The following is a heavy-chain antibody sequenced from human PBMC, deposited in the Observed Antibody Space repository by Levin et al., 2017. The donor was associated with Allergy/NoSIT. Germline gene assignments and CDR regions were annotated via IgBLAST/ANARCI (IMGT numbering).Heavy chain of an antibody. CDR2: IYYSGST. CDR3: ARAFYGSGSNFDY. V-gene: IGHV4-59*01. CDR1: GGSISSYY. J-gene: IGHJ4*02. D-gene: IGHD3-10*01. Sequence: GSLRLSCTVSGGSISSYYWSWIRQPPGKGLEWIGYIYYSGSTNYNPSLKSRVTISVDTSKNQFSLKLSSVTAADTAVYYCARAFYGSGSNFDYWGQGTLVTVSS.